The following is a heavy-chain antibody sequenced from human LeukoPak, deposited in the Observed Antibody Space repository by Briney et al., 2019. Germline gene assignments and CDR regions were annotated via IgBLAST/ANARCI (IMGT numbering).Heavy chain of an antibody. CDR2: ISAYNGNT. V-gene: IGHV1-18*01. Sequence: ALVKVSCKASGYTFTSYGISWVRQAPGQGREWRGWISAYNGNTNYAHKLQGRVTMPTDTSTSTAYMELRSLRSDDTAVYYCAREIVVVPAAHATYYYYYMDVWGKGTTVTVSS. J-gene: IGHJ6*03. CDR1: GYTFTSYG. CDR3: AREIVVVPAAHATYYYYYMDV. D-gene: IGHD2-2*01.